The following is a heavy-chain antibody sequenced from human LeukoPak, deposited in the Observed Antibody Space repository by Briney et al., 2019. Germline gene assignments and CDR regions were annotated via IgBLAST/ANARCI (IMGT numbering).Heavy chain of an antibody. CDR1: GYTFSNYG. D-gene: IGHD1-14*01. CDR3: AGEDRNAFDI. V-gene: IGHV1-18*01. CDR2: INPYNINT. Sequence: GASVKVSCKASGYTFSNYGVNWVRQAPGQGLEWMGWINPYNINTLYSARFQGRVIMTRDTSTSTVYMELRGLRSDDTAVYFCAGEDRNAFDIWGQGTMITVSS. J-gene: IGHJ3*02.